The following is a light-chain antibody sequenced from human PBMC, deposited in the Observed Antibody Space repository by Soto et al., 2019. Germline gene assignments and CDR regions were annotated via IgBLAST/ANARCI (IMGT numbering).Light chain of an antibody. CDR2: AAS. J-gene: IGKJ3*01. V-gene: IGKV1D-12*01. CDR1: QGIINW. CDR3: QQGNSFPFT. Sequence: DIQMSQSPSSVSASVGDRVSITWRASQGIINWLAWYQQNPGRAPKLLIYAASSLQSGVSSRFSGSGSGTDFTLTISSLQPEDFATYYCQQGNSFPFTFGPGTKVDIK.